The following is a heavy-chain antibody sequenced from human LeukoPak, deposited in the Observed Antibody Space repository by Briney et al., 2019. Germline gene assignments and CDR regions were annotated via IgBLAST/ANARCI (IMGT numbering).Heavy chain of an antibody. V-gene: IGHV4-59*01. J-gene: IGHJ5*02. CDR1: GGSISSYY. CDR3: ARDGAAAAWFDP. D-gene: IGHD6-13*01. Sequence: PSETLSLTCIVSGGSISSYYWSWIRQPPGKGLEWIGYIYYSGNTKYNPSLKSRVTISVDTSKKQFSLKVTSVTAADTAVYYCARDGAAAAWFDPWGQGTLVIVSS. CDR2: IYYSGNT.